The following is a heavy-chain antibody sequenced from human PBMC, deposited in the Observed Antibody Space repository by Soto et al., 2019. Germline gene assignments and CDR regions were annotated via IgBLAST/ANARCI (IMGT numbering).Heavy chain of an antibody. CDR1: GGSINSGDYY. CDR3: ARDPYSGSSYSDY. Sequence: PSETLSLTCTVSGGSINSGDYYWSWIRQAPGKGLEWISYISSSSSYTNYADSVKGRFTISRDNAKNSLYLQMNSLRAEDTAVYYCARDPYSGSSYSDYWGQGNLVTVSS. J-gene: IGHJ4*02. D-gene: IGHD1-26*01. V-gene: IGHV3-11*05. CDR2: ISSSSSYT.